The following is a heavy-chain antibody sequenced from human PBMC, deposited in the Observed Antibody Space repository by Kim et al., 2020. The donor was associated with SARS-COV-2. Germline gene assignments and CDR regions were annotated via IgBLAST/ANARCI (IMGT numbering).Heavy chain of an antibody. Sequence: GESLKISCKGSGYSFTSYWIGWVRQMPGKGLEWMGIIYPGDSDTRYSPSFQGQVTISADKSISTAYLQWSSLKASDTAMYYCARLRIAVAGLSGRGVGGVDGMDVWGQGTTVTVSS. CDR1: GYSFTSYW. J-gene: IGHJ6*02. D-gene: IGHD6-19*01. CDR2: IYPGDSDT. CDR3: ARLRIAVAGLSGRGVGGVDGMDV. V-gene: IGHV5-51*01.